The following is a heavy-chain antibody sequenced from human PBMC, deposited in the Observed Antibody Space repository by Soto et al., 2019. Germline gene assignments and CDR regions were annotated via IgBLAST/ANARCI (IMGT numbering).Heavy chain of an antibody. D-gene: IGHD3-3*01. J-gene: IGHJ5*02. V-gene: IGHV3-30*18. CDR2: ISYDGSNK. Sequence: GGSLRLSCAASGFTFSSYGMHWVRQAPGKGLEWVAVISYDGSNKYYADSVKGRFTISRDNSKNTLYLQMNSLRAEDTAVYYCAKDRDYDFGSGHPIYNWFDPWGQGPLVTVPS. CDR3: AKDRDYDFGSGHPIYNWFDP. CDR1: GFTFSSYG.